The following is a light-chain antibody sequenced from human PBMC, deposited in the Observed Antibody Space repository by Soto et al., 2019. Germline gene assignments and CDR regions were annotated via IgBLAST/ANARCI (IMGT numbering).Light chain of an antibody. CDR3: TSYTRDTALG. CDR2: EVS. V-gene: IGLV2-14*01. J-gene: IGLJ1*01. Sequence: QSVVTQPASVSGSPGQSITISCTGTSSDVGTCNYVSWYQHHPGKAPKLIIYEVSNRPSGDSTRFSGSKSGSTASLTISGLQAEDEADYHCTSYTRDTALGFGTGTKVTVL. CDR1: SSDVGTCNY.